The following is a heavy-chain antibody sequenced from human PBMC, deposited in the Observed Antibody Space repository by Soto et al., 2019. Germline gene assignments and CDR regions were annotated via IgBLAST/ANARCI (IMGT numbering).Heavy chain of an antibody. CDR2: ISAYNGNT. V-gene: IGHV1-18*01. D-gene: IGHD5-18*01. J-gene: IGHJ4*02. CDR1: GYTFTSYG. Sequence: GASVKVSCKASGYTFTSYGISWVRQAPGQGLEWMGWISAYNGNTNYAQKLQGRVTMTTDTTTSTAYMELRGLRSDDTAVYYCARVAGGSPRGYSYGRVDYWGQGTLVTVSS. CDR3: ARVAGGSPRGYSYGRVDY.